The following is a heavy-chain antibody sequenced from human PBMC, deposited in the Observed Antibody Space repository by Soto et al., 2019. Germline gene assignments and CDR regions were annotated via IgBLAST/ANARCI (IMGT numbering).Heavy chain of an antibody. J-gene: IGHJ4*02. CDR1: GFTFSSYS. Sequence: PGVSLRLSCAASGFTFSSYSMNWVRQAPGKGLEWVSYISSSSSTIYYADSVKGRFTISRDSSKNTVSLEMTSLRAEDTAVYYCAKGGRQWLVTSDFNYWGQGALVTVSS. V-gene: IGHV3-48*01. D-gene: IGHD6-19*01. CDR2: ISSSSSTI. CDR3: AKGGRQWLVTSDFNY.